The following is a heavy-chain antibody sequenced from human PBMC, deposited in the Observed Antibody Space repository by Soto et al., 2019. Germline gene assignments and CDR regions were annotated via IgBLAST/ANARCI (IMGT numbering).Heavy chain of an antibody. CDR3: ARSQGGSSSLVIYYYYYYGMDV. J-gene: IGHJ6*02. V-gene: IGHV1-69*01. CDR1: GGTFSSYA. CDR2: IIPIFGTA. D-gene: IGHD2-15*01. Sequence: QVQLVQSGAEVKKPGSSVKVSCKAPGGTFSSYAISWVRQAPGQGLEWMGGIIPIFGTAKYAQKFQGRVTITADESTSTGYMALSSLRSEDTAAHYCARSQGGSSSLVIYYYYYYGMDVWGQGTTVTVSS.